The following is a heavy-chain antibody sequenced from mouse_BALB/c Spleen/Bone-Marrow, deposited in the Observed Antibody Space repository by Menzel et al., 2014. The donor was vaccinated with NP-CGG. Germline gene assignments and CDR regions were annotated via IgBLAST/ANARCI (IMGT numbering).Heavy chain of an antibody. V-gene: IGHV5-6-2*01. CDR2: INSNGGSP. CDR3: ARLGNDDAMDY. Sequence: EVKLMESGGGLVKLGGSLKLSCAASGFTFSSYYMSWVRQTPEKRLELVAAINSNGGSPYYPDTVKGRFTISRDNAKNTLYLQMSSLKSEDTALYYCARLGNDDAMDYWGQGTSVTVPS. D-gene: IGHD2-12*01. CDR1: GFTFSSYY. J-gene: IGHJ4*01.